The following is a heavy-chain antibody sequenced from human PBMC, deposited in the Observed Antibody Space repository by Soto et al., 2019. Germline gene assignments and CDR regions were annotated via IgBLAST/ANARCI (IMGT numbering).Heavy chain of an antibody. CDR2: ISYDESNK. V-gene: IGHV3-30-3*01. J-gene: IGHJ6*02. Sequence: QVQLVESGGGVVQPGRSLRLSCAASGFTFSSYAMHWVRQAPGKGLEWVAVISYDESNKYYADSVKGRFTISRDNSKNRLYLKMNCLGAEDTAVYYCARGGSGWCKDRMDVWGQGSKVTASS. D-gene: IGHD6-19*01. CDR3: ARGGSGWCKDRMDV. CDR1: GFTFSSYA.